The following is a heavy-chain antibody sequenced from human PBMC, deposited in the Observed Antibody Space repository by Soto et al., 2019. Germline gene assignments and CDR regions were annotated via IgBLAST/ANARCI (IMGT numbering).Heavy chain of an antibody. CDR1: GFTFSSYA. J-gene: IGHJ6*02. CDR3: ARAPLTYYYYGMDV. V-gene: IGHV3-23*01. Sequence: GGSLRLSCAASGFTFSSYAMSWVRQAPGKGLEWVSAISGSGGSTYYADSVKGRFTISRDNSKNTLYLQMNSLRAEDTAVYYCARAPLTYYYYGMDVWGQGTTVTVSS. D-gene: IGHD3-9*01. CDR2: ISGSGGST.